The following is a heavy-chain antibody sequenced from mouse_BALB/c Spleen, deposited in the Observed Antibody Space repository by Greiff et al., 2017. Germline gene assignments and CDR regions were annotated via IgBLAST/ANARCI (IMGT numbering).Heavy chain of an antibody. V-gene: IGHV1S56*01. D-gene: IGHD4-1*01. CDR3: ARWDYYAMDY. Sequence: QVQLQQSGPELVKPGASVKISCKASGYTFTSYDINWVKQRPGQGLEWIGWIYPGDGSTKYNEKFKGKATLTADKSSSTAYMQLSSLTSENSAVYFCARWDYYAMDYWGQGTSVTVSS. J-gene: IGHJ4*01. CDR1: GYTFTSYD. CDR2: IYPGDGST.